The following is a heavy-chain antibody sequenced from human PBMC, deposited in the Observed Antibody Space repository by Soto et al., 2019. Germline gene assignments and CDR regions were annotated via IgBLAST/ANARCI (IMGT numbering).Heavy chain of an antibody. V-gene: IGHV1-18*01. D-gene: IGHD2-2*01. CDR2: ITASNGNT. Sequence: SVKVSCKASGYTFTNYGITRVRQAPGQGLEWMGWITASNGNTNYAREIQGRLTLTRDTSTNTASMELRSLRSDDTAVYYCARGASCSSTSCYDDFHYGLAVWGQGTTVTVSS. CDR3: ARGASCSSTSCYDDFHYGLAV. J-gene: IGHJ6*02. CDR1: GYTFTNYG.